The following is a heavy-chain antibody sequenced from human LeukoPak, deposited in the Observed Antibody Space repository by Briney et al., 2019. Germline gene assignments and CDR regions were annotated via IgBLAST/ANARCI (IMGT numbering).Heavy chain of an antibody. V-gene: IGHV1-69*05. J-gene: IGHJ4*02. CDR1: GYTFTGYY. Sequence: GASVKVSCKTSGYTFTGYYIHWVRQAPGQGLEWMGRIIPIFGIANYAQKFQGRVTITTDESTSTAYMELSSLRSEDTAVYYCARFHPSGYFDYWGQGTLVTVSS. D-gene: IGHD2-15*01. CDR3: ARFHPSGYFDY. CDR2: IIPIFGIA.